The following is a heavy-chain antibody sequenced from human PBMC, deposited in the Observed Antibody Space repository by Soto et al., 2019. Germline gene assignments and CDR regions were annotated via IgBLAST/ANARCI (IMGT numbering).Heavy chain of an antibody. CDR2: ISSSSSTI. V-gene: IGHV3-48*01. CDR3: ARAPLVGATDSPFDY. Sequence: GGSLRLSCAASGFTFSSYSMNWVRQAPGKGLEWVSYISSSSSTIYYADSVKGRFTISRDNAKNSLYLQMNSLRAEDTAVYYCARAPLVGATDSPFDYWGQGTLVTVSS. J-gene: IGHJ4*02. D-gene: IGHD1-26*01. CDR1: GFTFSSYS.